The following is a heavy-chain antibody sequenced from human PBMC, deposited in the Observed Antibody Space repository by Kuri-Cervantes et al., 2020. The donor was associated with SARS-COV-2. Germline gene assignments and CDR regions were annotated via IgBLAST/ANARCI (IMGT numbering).Heavy chain of an antibody. CDR2: INHSGST. CDR3: ARGARIAVAGTKLDY. Sequence: SETLSLTCAVYGGSFSGYYWSWIRQPPGKGLEWIGEINHSGSTNYNPSLKSRVTISVDTSKNQFSLKLSSVTAADTAVYYCARGARIAVAGTKLDYWGQGTLVTVSS. CDR1: GGSFSGYY. D-gene: IGHD6-19*01. J-gene: IGHJ4*02. V-gene: IGHV4-34*01.